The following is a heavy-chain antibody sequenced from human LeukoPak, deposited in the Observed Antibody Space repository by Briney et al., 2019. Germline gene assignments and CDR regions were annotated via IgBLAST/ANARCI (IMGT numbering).Heavy chain of an antibody. Sequence: PGGSLRLSCTASGFTFSDYAMTWVRQAPGKGLEWVGFIRIKPYGGTPDYAASVKGRFTISRDDSKSIAYLQMNSLKTDDTAVYYCSRGPFCGGSCYTIAVVYWGQGTLVTVSS. D-gene: IGHD2-15*01. CDR2: IRIKPYGGTP. CDR1: GFTFSDYA. CDR3: SRGPFCGGSCYTIAVVY. J-gene: IGHJ4*02. V-gene: IGHV3-49*04.